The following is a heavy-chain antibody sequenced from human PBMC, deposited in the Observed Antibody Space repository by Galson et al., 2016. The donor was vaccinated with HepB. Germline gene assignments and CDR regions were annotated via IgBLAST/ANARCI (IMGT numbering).Heavy chain of an antibody. V-gene: IGHV1-69*13. CDR2: IIPIFGTA. CDR1: GGTFNSYA. J-gene: IGHJ4*02. D-gene: IGHD2-2*01. Sequence: SVKVSCKASGGTFNSYAFSWVRQAPGQGLEWMGGIIPIFGTANYAQKFQGRVTITADESTSTAYMELSSLRSEDTAVYYCARARKIVVIPAANDYYFDYWGQGTLVTVSS. CDR3: ARARKIVVIPAANDYYFDY.